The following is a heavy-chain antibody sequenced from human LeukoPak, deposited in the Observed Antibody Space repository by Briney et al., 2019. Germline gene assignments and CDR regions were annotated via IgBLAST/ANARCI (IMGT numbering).Heavy chain of an antibody. Sequence: GGSLRLSCAASGFTVSTNYMNWVRQAPGKGLEWVSTLYSGSDTYYADSVEGRFIISRDSFKNTLSLQMNDLRAEDTAVYYCARVGDHFHWYLDLWGRGTLVTVSS. V-gene: IGHV3-53*01. D-gene: IGHD3-3*02. CDR3: ARVGDHFHWYLDL. CDR2: LYSGSDT. J-gene: IGHJ2*01. CDR1: GFTVSTNY.